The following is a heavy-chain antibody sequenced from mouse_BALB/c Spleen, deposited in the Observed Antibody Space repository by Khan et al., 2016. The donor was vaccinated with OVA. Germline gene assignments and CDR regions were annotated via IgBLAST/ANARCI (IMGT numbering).Heavy chain of an antibody. V-gene: IGHV3-6*02. CDR2: ISYDGNN. J-gene: IGHJ2*01. CDR3: ARDEGYYYGDYFDY. Sequence: VQLKQSGPGLVKPSQSLSLTCSVTGYLITSGCYWNWIRQFPGNKLEWMGHISYDGNNNYNPSLKNRISITRDTSKNQFFLRLNSVTPEDTATYYCARDEGYYYGDYFDYWGQGTTLTVSS. D-gene: IGHD1-1*01. CDR1: GYLITSGCY.